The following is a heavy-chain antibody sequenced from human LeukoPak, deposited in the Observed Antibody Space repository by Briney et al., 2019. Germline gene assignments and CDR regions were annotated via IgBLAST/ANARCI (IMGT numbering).Heavy chain of an antibody. CDR1: GYTFTSYG. D-gene: IGHD3-22*01. CDR2: INPNSGGT. J-gene: IGHJ4*02. CDR3: ARDYYDSSGYSSGGY. Sequence: ASVKVSCKASGYTFTSYGISWVRQAPGQGLEWMGRINPNSGGTNYAQKFQGRVTMTRDTSISTAYMELSRLRSDDAAVYYCARDYYDSSGYSSGGYWGQGTLVTVSS. V-gene: IGHV1-2*06.